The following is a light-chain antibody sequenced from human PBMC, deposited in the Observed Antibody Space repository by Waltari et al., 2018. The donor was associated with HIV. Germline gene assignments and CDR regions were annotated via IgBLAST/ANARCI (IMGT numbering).Light chain of an antibody. CDR3: QQYNNWPGIT. CDR2: GAS. CDR1: QSINNN. V-gene: IGKV3-15*01. Sequence: EIVMTPSPATLSVSPGASATLPSRASQSINNNLAWYQQKPGQAPRLLIYGASTGATGIPARFSGSGSGTEFTLTISSLQSEDFAVYYCQQYNNWPGITFGPGTKVDIK. J-gene: IGKJ3*01.